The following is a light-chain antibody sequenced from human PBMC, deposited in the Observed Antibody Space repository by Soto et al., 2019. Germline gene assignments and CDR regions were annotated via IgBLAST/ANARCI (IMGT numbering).Light chain of an antibody. CDR2: HAS. CDR3: QHFNSYPWT. V-gene: IGKV1-5*01. J-gene: IGKJ1*01. Sequence: DIQMTQSPSTLSASIKDRDTITCRASQTINNWLAWYQQKPGKAPNLLIYHASNLETGVPSRFSGSAFGTEFTLTISSLQPDDFATYYCQHFNSYPWTFGQGTKV. CDR1: QTINNW.